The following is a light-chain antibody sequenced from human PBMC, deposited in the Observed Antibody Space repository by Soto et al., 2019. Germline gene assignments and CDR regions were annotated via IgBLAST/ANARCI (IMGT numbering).Light chain of an antibody. J-gene: IGKJ2*01. CDR1: QSVSSNY. V-gene: IGKV3-20*01. CDR3: QHYGRSAYT. CDR2: GAS. Sequence: EIVLTQSPGTLSLSPGERATLSCRASQSVSSNYLAWYQQKPGQAPRLLIYGASSRATGIPDRFSGSGSGTDFNLTISRLETEDFAVYYCQHYGRSAYTFGQGTTLEIK.